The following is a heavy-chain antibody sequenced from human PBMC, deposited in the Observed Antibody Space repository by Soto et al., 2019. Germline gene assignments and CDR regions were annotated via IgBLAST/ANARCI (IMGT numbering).Heavy chain of an antibody. CDR1: GGSISSYY. CDR2: IYYSGST. V-gene: IGHV4-59*01. J-gene: IGHJ3*02. Sequence: PSETLSLTCTVSGGSISSYYWSWIRQPPGKGLEWIGYIYYSGSTNYNPSLKSRVTISVDTSKIQFSLKLSSVTAADTAVYYCARGADYISLPGDDAFDIWGQGTMVTVSS. D-gene: IGHD3-16*01. CDR3: ARGADYISLPGDDAFDI.